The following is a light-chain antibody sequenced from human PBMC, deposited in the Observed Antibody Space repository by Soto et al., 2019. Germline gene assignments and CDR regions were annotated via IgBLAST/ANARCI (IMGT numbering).Light chain of an antibody. J-gene: IGKJ4*01. V-gene: IGKV4-1*01. Sequence: DIVMTQSPDSLAVSLGERATINCKSSQSVLYSSNNKNYLAWYQQKPGQPPKLLIYWASTRESGVPDRFSGSGSGTDFTLTISSLQAEYVAVYYCQQCYNTPLTFGGGTKVEIK. CDR3: QQCYNTPLT. CDR1: QSVLYSSNNKNY. CDR2: WAS.